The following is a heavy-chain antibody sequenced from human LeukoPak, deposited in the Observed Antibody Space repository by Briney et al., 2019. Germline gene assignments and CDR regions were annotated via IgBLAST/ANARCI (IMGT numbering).Heavy chain of an antibody. V-gene: IGHV3-21*01. CDR3: AKDRARSIVYYMDV. Sequence: GSLRLSCAASGFTFSTYSMNWVRQAPGKGLEWVSSISSSSTYIYYADSVKGRFTISRDNAKNSLYLQMNSLRAEDTAVYYCAKDRARSIVYYMDVWGKGTTVTVSS. CDR1: GFTFSTYS. J-gene: IGHJ6*03. D-gene: IGHD3-16*02. CDR2: ISSSSTYI.